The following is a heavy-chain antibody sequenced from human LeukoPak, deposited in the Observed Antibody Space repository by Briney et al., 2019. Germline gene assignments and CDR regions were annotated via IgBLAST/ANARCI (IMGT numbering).Heavy chain of an antibody. CDR3: ARGQRAAAGFDS. D-gene: IGHD6-13*01. CDR2: IYSGGST. Sequence: GGSLRLSCAASGFTVSNNYMNWVRQAPGKGLEWVSVIYSGGSTYYADSVQGRFTISRDNSKNTLYRQMNSLRAEDTAVYYCARGQRAAAGFDSWGQGTLVTVSS. J-gene: IGHJ4*02. V-gene: IGHV3-53*01. CDR1: GFTVSNNY.